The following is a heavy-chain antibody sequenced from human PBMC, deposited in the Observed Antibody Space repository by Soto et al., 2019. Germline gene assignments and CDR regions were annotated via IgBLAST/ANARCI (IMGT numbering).Heavy chain of an antibody. CDR3: AHPRGYGVFDAVDI. CDR2: ISSSGDSA. CDR1: GFAFISYA. V-gene: IGHV3-23*01. Sequence: PWGSLRLSCAASGFAFISYAIICFRHSPGKGLEWVSAISSSGDSAYYAESVRGRFTISRDNSINTLYLQMRSLRPEDTAVYFCAHPRGYGVFDAVDIWGQGTMVTVSS. J-gene: IGHJ3*02. D-gene: IGHD4-17*01.